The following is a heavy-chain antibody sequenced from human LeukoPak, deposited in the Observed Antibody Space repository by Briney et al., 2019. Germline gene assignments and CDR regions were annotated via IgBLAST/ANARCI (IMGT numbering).Heavy chain of an antibody. CDR2: ISSDGSNK. D-gene: IGHD3-22*01. J-gene: IGHJ4*02. CDR1: GFTFRSYA. Sequence: GGSLRLSCAASGFTFRSYAMHWVRQAPGKGLEWVAVISSDGSNKYYADSVKGRFTISRDNAKNSLYLQMNSLRAEDTAVYYCARDMYYYDSSGYYVVPYFDYWGQGTLVTVSS. V-gene: IGHV3-30*04. CDR3: ARDMYYYDSSGYYVVPYFDY.